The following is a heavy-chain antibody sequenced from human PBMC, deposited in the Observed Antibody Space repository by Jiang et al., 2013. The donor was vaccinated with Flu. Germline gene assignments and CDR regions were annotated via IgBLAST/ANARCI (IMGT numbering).Heavy chain of an antibody. V-gene: IGHV4-34*01. Sequence: LLKPSETLSLTCAVYGGSFSGYYWSWIRQPPGKGLDWIGEINHSGSTNYNPSLKSRVTISVDTSKNQFSLKLSSVTAADTAVYYCARHEDGYNYSLDFWGQGTLVTVSS. CDR1: GGSFSGYY. J-gene: IGHJ4*02. CDR3: ARHEDGYNYSLDF. D-gene: IGHD5-24*01. CDR2: INHSGST.